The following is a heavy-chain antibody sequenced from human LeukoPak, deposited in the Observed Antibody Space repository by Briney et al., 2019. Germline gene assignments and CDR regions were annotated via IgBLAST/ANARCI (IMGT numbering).Heavy chain of an antibody. CDR1: GGSISSYY. V-gene: IGHV4-59*01. CDR3: ARDYYGSGKGWFDP. J-gene: IGHJ5*02. CDR2: IYYSGST. D-gene: IGHD3-10*01. Sequence: SETLSLTCTVSGGSISSYYWSWIRQPPGKGLEWIGYIYYSGSTNYNPPLKSRVTISVDTSKNQFSLKLSSVTAADTAVYYCARDYYGSGKGWFDPWGQGTLVTVSS.